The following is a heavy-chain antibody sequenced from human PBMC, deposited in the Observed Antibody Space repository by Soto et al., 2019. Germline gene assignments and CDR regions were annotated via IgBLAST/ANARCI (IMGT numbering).Heavy chain of an antibody. D-gene: IGHD6-19*01. CDR1: GFTFSSYS. J-gene: IGHJ4*02. CDR3: AKEGKKWLARGYFDY. V-gene: IGHV3-21*01. CDR2: ISSSSSYI. Sequence: GSLRLSCAASGFTFSSYSMNWVRQAPGKGLEWVSSISSSSSYIYYADSVKGRFTISRDNSKNTLYLQMNSLRAEDTAVYYCAKEGKKWLARGYFDYWGQGTLVTVCS.